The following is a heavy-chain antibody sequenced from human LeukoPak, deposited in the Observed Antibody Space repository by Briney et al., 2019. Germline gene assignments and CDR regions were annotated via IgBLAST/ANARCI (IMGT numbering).Heavy chain of an antibody. CDR1: GYTFTSYY. V-gene: IGHV1-46*01. J-gene: IGHJ5*02. D-gene: IGHD2-2*02. Sequence: RASVKVSCKASGYTFTSYYMHWVRQAPGQGLEWMGIINPSGGSTSYAQKFQGRVTMTRDTSTSTVYMELSSLRSEDTAVYYCARRYCSSTSCYTGPSWFDPWGQGTLVTVSS. CDR3: ARRYCSSTSCYTGPSWFDP. CDR2: INPSGGST.